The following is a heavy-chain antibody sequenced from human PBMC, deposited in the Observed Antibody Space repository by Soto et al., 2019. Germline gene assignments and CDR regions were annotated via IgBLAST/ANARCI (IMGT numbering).Heavy chain of an antibody. J-gene: IGHJ4*02. CDR2: INPSGGGT. CDR1: GYTFLDFY. CDR3: ARDKPFSAGY. Sequence: QVQLVQSGTEVKKPGASVKVSCKASGYTFLDFYIHWVRQAPGQGLEWMGFINPSGGGTTYAQQFQGRLTMTRDTSTSTVYMELISQRSEDTAIYYCARDKPFSAGYWGQGTLVT. V-gene: IGHV1-46*01. D-gene: IGHD3-3*02.